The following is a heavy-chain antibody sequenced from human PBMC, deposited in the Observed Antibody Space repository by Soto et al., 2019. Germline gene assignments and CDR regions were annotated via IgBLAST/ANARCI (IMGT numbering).Heavy chain of an antibody. D-gene: IGHD5-12*01. V-gene: IGHV4-31*03. CDR2: IYYSGST. CDR3: ARDGSSSWHYYGMDV. CDR1: GGSISSGGYY. J-gene: IGHJ6*02. Sequence: SETLSLTCTVSGGSISSGGYYWSWIRQHPGKGLEWIGYIYYSGSTYYNPSLKSRVTISVDTSKNQSSLKLSSVTAADTAVYYCARDGSSSWHYYGMDVWGQGTTVTVSS.